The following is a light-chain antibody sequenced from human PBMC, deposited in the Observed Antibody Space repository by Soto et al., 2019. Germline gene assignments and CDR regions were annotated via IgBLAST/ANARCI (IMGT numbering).Light chain of an antibody. J-gene: IGKJ2*01. CDR3: QQSYITPYT. Sequence: DIQMTQSPSSLSASVGDTVTITCRASQSISVHLNWYQQKPGKVPKLLIYAASNLQSGVPSSFSGSGSETEFALTISSLQPEDVATYYCQQSYITPYTFGQGTKLQIK. CDR1: QSISVH. CDR2: AAS. V-gene: IGKV1-39*01.